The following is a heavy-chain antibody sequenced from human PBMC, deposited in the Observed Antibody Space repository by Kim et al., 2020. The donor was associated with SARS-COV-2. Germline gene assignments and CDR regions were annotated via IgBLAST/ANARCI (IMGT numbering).Heavy chain of an antibody. J-gene: IGHJ4*02. V-gene: IGHV4-34*01. CDR3: ASLRFWSGYLRDY. D-gene: IGHD3-3*01. CDR1: GGSFSGYY. CDR2: INHSGST. Sequence: SETLSLTCAVYGGSFSGYYWSWIRQPPGKGLEWIGEINHSGSTNYNPSLKSRVTISVDTSKNQFSLKLSSVTAAVTAVYYCASLRFWSGYLRDYWGQGTLVTVSS.